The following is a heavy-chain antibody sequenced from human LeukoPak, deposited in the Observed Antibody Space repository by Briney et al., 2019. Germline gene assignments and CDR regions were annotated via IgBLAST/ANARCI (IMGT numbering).Heavy chain of an antibody. V-gene: IGHV3-64D*06. CDR1: GFTFSSYT. CDR3: VNQGSRDGYNRHFDY. Sequence: GGSLRLSCAASGFTFSSYTMSWVRQAPGKGLEYVSAISSNGGSTYYADSVKGRFTISRDNSKNTLYLQMSSLRAEDTAVYYCVNQGSRDGYNRHFDYWGQGTLVTVSS. D-gene: IGHD5-24*01. J-gene: IGHJ4*02. CDR2: ISSNGGST.